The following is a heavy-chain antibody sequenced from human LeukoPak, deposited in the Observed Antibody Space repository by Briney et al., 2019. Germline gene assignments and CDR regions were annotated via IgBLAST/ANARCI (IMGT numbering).Heavy chain of an antibody. J-gene: IGHJ3*02. CDR3: AREGSRGVISNAFDI. Sequence: PSQTLSLTCTVSGGSISSGDYYWSWIRQPPGKGLEWIGYIYYSGSTYYNPSLKSRVTISVDTSKNQFSLKLSSVTAADTAVYYCAREGSRGVISNAFDIWGQGTMVTVSS. D-gene: IGHD3-10*01. CDR1: GGSISSGDYY. CDR2: IYYSGST. V-gene: IGHV4-30-4*01.